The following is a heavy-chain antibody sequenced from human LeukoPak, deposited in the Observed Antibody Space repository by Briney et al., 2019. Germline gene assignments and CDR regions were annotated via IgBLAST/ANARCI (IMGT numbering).Heavy chain of an antibody. D-gene: IGHD2-8*01. V-gene: IGHV3-73*01. CDR2: IRGKANSYAT. CDR3: TRYFNWYFDL. J-gene: IGHJ2*01. Sequence: RSGGSLRLSCAASGFTFSGSAMHWVRQASGKGLEWVGRIRGKANSYATAYAASVKGRFTISRDDSKNTAYLQMNSLKTEDTAVYYCTRYFNWYFDLWGRGTVVTVSS. CDR1: GFTFSGSA.